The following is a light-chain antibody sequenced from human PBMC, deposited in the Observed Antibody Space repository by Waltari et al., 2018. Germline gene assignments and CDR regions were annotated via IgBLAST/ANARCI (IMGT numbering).Light chain of an antibody. Sequence: SYELTQPPSVSVSPGQTASIPCSGDKLGNKFAYWYQQKAGKSPVLFIYQNTKRPSGIPERFSGSNSGNTATLTISGTQAMDEADYYCQAWDSGVVFGGGTKLTVL. CDR2: QNT. CDR3: QAWDSGVV. J-gene: IGLJ2*01. V-gene: IGLV3-1*01. CDR1: KLGNKF.